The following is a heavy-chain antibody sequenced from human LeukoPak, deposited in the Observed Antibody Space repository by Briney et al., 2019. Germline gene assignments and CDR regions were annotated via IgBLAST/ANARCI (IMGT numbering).Heavy chain of an antibody. J-gene: IGHJ4*02. Sequence: ASVKVSCKVSGYTLTELSMHWVRQAPGKGLEWMGGFDPEDGETIYAQKFQGRVTMTEDTSTDTAYMELSSLRSEDTAMYYCATDLHYYDSSGITIPWGQGTLVTVSS. CDR2: FDPEDGET. V-gene: IGHV1-24*01. CDR3: ATDLHYYDSSGITIP. D-gene: IGHD3-22*01. CDR1: GYTLTELS.